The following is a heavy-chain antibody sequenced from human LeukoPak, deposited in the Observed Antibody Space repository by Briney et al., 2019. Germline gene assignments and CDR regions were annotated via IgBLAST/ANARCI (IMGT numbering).Heavy chain of an antibody. Sequence: NPSETLSLTCTVSGGSISSHYWSWIRQPPGKGLEWIGYIYYSGSTNYNPSLKSRVTISVDTSKNQFSLKLSSVTAADTAVYYCARSRSIIGVVIAKFDPWGQGTLVTVSS. CDR3: ARSRSIIGVVIAKFDP. D-gene: IGHD3-3*01. V-gene: IGHV4-59*11. CDR1: GGSISSHY. J-gene: IGHJ5*02. CDR2: IYYSGST.